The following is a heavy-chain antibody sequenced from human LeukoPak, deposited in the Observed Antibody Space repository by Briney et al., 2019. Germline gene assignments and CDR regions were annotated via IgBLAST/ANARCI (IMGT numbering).Heavy chain of an antibody. CDR3: ARDGGYSYGYSLDY. CDR2: INHSGST. CDR1: GGSFSGYY. J-gene: IGHJ4*02. Sequence: TSETLSLTCAVYGGSFSGYYWSWIRQPPGKGLEWIGEINHSGSTNYNPSLKSRVTISVDTSKNQFSLKLSSVTAADTAVYYCARDGGYSYGYSLDYWGQGTLVTVSS. D-gene: IGHD5-18*01. V-gene: IGHV4-34*01.